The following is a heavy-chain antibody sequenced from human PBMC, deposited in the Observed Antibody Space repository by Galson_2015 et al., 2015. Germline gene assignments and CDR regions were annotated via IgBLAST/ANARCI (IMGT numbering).Heavy chain of an antibody. CDR2: IYSSDGT. Sequence: SLRLSCAASGFTVSSNYMNWVRQAPGKGLEWVSVIYSSDGTYFADSVKGRFTIFRDNSKNTLYLQMNSLRAEDTAVYFCARGVTDSSGYSYYFDYWGQGTLVTVSS. V-gene: IGHV3-53*01. J-gene: IGHJ4*02. CDR3: ARGVTDSSGYSYYFDY. CDR1: GFTVSSNY. D-gene: IGHD3-22*01.